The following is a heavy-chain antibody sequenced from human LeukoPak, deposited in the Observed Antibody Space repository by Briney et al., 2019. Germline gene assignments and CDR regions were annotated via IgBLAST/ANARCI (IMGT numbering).Heavy chain of an antibody. V-gene: IGHV4-59*01. CDR2: IYYSGST. J-gene: IGHJ4*02. D-gene: IGHD4/OR15-4a*01. CDR1: DDSITIYY. Sequence: SETLSLTCTVSDDSITIYYWTWIRQPPGKGLEWIGYIYYSGSTNYNPSLKSRVTISVDTSKNQFSLKLSSVTAADTAVYYCARANPMVAPRAYYFDYWGQGTLVTVSS. CDR3: ARANPMVAPRAYYFDY.